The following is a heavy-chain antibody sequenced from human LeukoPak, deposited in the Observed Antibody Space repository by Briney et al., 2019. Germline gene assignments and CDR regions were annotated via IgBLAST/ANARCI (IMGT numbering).Heavy chain of an antibody. Sequence: ASVKVSCKASGYTFTSYGISWVRQAPGQGLEWMGWISAYNGNTNYAQKFQGRVTMTRDTSTSTVYMELSSLRSEDTAVYYCARGGDYYDSSGYYYDYWGQGTLVTVSS. J-gene: IGHJ4*02. D-gene: IGHD3-22*01. CDR1: GYTFTSYG. CDR3: ARGGDYYDSSGYYYDY. CDR2: ISAYNGNT. V-gene: IGHV1-18*01.